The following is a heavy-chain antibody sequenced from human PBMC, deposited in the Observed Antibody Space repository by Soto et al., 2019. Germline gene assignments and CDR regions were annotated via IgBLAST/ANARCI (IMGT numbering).Heavy chain of an antibody. Sequence: EVQLLESGGGLVQPGGSLRLSCAASGFTFSSYAMSWVRQAPGKGLEWVSAISGSGGSTYYADSGKGRFTISRDNSKNTLDLQMNCLRAEDTAVYYCAKDPRYRSSSFPAFDIWGQGTMVTVSS. CDR2: ISGSGGST. D-gene: IGHD6-6*01. V-gene: IGHV3-23*01. CDR3: AKDPRYRSSSFPAFDI. CDR1: GFTFSSYA. J-gene: IGHJ3*02.